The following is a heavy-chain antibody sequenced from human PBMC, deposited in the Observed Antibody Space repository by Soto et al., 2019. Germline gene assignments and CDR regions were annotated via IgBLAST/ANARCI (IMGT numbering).Heavy chain of an antibody. CDR3: VKDESINWYSGHFRH. CDR1: GFTFDDYA. CDR2: INWNSGSI. D-gene: IGHD6-13*01. J-gene: IGHJ1*01. V-gene: IGHV3-9*01. Sequence: GGSLRLSCAASGFTFDDYAMHWVRQVPGKGLEWVSGINWNSGSIGYGDSVKGRFAISRDNAKNSLHLQMNSLSAEDTAFYYCVKDESINWYSGHFRHWGQGTLVTVSA.